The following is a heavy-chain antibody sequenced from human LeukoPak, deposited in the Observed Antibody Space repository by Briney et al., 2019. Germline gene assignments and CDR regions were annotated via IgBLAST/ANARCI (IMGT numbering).Heavy chain of an antibody. J-gene: IGHJ4*02. CDR1: GFTVSSNY. CDR2: IYSGGTT. Sequence: GGSLRLSCAASGFTVSSNYMNWVRQAPGKGLEWVSIIYSGGTTYYADSVKGRFTISRDNAKNTLYLEMNSLRAEDTALYYCVRAPYANKFDQWGQGTLVTVSS. D-gene: IGHD3-16*01. CDR3: VRAPYANKFDQ. V-gene: IGHV3-53*01.